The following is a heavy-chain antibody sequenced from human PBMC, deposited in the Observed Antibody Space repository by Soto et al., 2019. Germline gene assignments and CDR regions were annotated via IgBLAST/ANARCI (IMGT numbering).Heavy chain of an antibody. D-gene: IGHD3-3*01. V-gene: IGHV4-39*01. J-gene: IGHJ4*02. CDR3: PRAYYHFCGGSYMLASSDYFDY. CDR2: ISYTGST. CDR1: GGAISSSIYY. Sequence: SETLSLTCTVSGGAISSSIYYWGWIRQPPGKGLEWIGSISYTGSTYYNPSFKSRVTTSVGTYKNQFALKVSSVTAADTAVYYCPRAYYHFCGGSYMLASSDYFDYWGQGTLVTVAS.